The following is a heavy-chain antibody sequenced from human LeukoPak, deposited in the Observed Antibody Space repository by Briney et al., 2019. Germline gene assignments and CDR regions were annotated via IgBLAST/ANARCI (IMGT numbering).Heavy chain of an antibody. CDR3: ARDIGLYYFDC. J-gene: IGHJ4*02. Sequence: ETGGSLRLSCAASGFTFSAYSMNWVRQAPGKGLEWVSSISGSSTYIYYADSVKGRFTISRDNAKNSLYLQMNSLRAEDTAVYYCARDIGLYYFDCWGQGTLVTVSS. D-gene: IGHD2-15*01. V-gene: IGHV3-21*01. CDR1: GFTFSAYS. CDR2: ISGSSTYI.